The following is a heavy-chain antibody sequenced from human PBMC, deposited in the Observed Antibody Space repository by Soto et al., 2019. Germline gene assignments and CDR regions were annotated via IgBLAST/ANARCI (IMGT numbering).Heavy chain of an antibody. Sequence: GGSLRLSCAASGFTFSSYDMHWVRQATGKGLEWVSAIGTAGDPYYPGSVKGRFTISRENAKNSLYLQMNSLRAGDTAVYYCARGAYHDSSGYRGGAFDIWGQGTMVTVSS. D-gene: IGHD3-22*01. V-gene: IGHV3-13*05. CDR2: IGTAGDP. J-gene: IGHJ3*02. CDR1: GFTFSSYD. CDR3: ARGAYHDSSGYRGGAFDI.